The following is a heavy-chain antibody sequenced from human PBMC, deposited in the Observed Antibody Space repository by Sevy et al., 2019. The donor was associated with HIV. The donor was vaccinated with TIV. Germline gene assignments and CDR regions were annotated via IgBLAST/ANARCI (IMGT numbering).Heavy chain of an antibody. Sequence: GGSLRLSCAASGFTFSKYSMSWVRQPPGKGLEWVSILSFGCGEINYADSVKGRFTISRDNSKSSVYVQMNNLRPEDTAVYYCAREGCTKPHDYWGQGTLVTVSS. CDR2: LSFGCGEI. CDR3: AREGCTKPHDY. D-gene: IGHD2-8*01. V-gene: IGHV3-23*01. J-gene: IGHJ4*02. CDR1: GFTFSKYS.